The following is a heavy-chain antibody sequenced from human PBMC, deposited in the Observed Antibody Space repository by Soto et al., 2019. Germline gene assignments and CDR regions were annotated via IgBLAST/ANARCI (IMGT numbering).Heavy chain of an antibody. Sequence: SETLSLTCAVYGGSFSGYYWSWIRQPPGKGLEWIGEINHSGSTNYNPSLKSRVTISVDTSKNQFSLELSSVTAADTAVYYCARGRITGTTFWGSLVFDYWGQGTLVTVSS. CDR3: ARGRITGTTFWGSLVFDY. D-gene: IGHD1-7*01. CDR1: GGSFSGYY. J-gene: IGHJ4*02. CDR2: INHSGST. V-gene: IGHV4-34*01.